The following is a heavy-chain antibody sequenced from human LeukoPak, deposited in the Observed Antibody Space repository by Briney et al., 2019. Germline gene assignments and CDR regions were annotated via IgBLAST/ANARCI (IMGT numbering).Heavy chain of an antibody. D-gene: IGHD3-22*01. CDR2: IYPDDSDT. V-gene: IGHV5-51*01. CDR1: GYSFTSKW. Sequence: GESLKISCKGSGYSFTSKWIGWVRQMPGKGLEWLGIIYPDDSDTRYSPSFRGQVTISADKSISTAYLQWSSLKASDTAVYYCARVRSGWCDYWGQGTLVTVSS. J-gene: IGHJ4*02. CDR3: ARVRSGWCDY.